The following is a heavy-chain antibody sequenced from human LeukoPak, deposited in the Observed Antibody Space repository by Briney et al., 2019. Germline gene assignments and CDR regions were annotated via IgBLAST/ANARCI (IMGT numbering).Heavy chain of an antibody. CDR3: ARHGSFCSTTGCLYNWFDP. CDR1: GGSVSSGSYY. V-gene: IGHV4-39*01. Sequence: MASETLSLTCTVSGGSVSSGSYYWSWIRQPPGKGLEWIGSVYYSGNTEFNPSLKSRLTISADTSKNQFSLKLSSVTAADTAVYYCARHGSFCSTTGCLYNWFDPWGQGTLVTVSS. J-gene: IGHJ5*02. CDR2: VYYSGNT. D-gene: IGHD2-2*01.